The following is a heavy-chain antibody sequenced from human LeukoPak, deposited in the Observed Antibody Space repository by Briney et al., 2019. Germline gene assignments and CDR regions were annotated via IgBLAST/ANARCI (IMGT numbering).Heavy chain of an antibody. V-gene: IGHV3-23*01. CDR1: GITLSNYG. J-gene: IGHJ1*01. CDR2: MSDSGGST. D-gene: IGHD6-13*01. Sequence: GGSLRLSCAVSGITLSNYGMTWVRQAPGKGLEWVAGMSDSGGSTKYADSVKGRFTISRDNPKNTVYLQMNSLRAEDTAVYFCAGSPKYSSSWFEYFQHWGQGTLVTVSS. CDR3: AGSPKYSSSWFEYFQH.